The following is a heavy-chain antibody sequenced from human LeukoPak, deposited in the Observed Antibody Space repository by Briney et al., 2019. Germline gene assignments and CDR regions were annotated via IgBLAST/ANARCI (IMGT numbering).Heavy chain of an antibody. Sequence: SETLSLTCAVYGGSFSGYYWSWIRQPPGKGLEWIGEINHSGSTYYNPSLKSRVTISVDRSKNQFSLKLSSVTAADTAVYYCARGGYVDPYFDYWGQGTLVTVSS. CDR2: INHSGST. CDR3: ARGGYVDPYFDY. J-gene: IGHJ4*02. D-gene: IGHD6-13*01. V-gene: IGHV4-34*01. CDR1: GGSFSGYY.